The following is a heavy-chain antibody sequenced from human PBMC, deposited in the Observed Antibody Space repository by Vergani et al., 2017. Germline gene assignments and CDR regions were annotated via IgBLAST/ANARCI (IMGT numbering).Heavy chain of an antibody. Sequence: QVQLQESGPGLVKPSETLSLTCTVSGGSISSYYWSWIRQPPGKGLEWIGYIYTSGSTNYNPSLKSRVTISVDTSKNQFSLKLSSVTAADTAVYYCARAVRGGTYGMDVWGRGTTVAVSS. CDR1: GGSISSYY. V-gene: IGHV4-4*08. CDR2: IYTSGST. J-gene: IGHJ6*02. CDR3: ARAVRGGTYGMDV. D-gene: IGHD1-26*01.